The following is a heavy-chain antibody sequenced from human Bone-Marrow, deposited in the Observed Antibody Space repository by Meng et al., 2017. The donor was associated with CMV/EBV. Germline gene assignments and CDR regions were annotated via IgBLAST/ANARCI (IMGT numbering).Heavy chain of an antibody. CDR1: GFTFSNYA. CDR3: ARRDFGNAFDI. CDR2: ISGSGGST. D-gene: IGHD3-3*01. Sequence: GGSLRLSCAASGFTFSNYAMSWVRQAPGKGLEWVSAISGSGGSTYYADSVKGRFTISRDNSKNTLFLQMNSLRAEDTAVYYCARRDFGNAFDIWGQGTMVTFSS. J-gene: IGHJ3*02. V-gene: IGHV3-23*01.